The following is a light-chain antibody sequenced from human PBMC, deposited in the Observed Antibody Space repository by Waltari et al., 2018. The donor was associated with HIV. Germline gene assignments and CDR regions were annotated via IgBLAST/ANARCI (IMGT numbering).Light chain of an antibody. CDR1: TPTTGRIY. Sequence: QLVLPHPPSPSGAPAKTATIPCSGPTPTTGRIYEFWDQELPGTPPKPPIYRTDQRPSGVPDRFSGSKSGTSASLAISGLRSEDEADYYCAAWDDSLSALFGGGTKLTVL. J-gene: IGLJ2*01. CDR3: AAWDDSLSAL. CDR2: RTD. V-gene: IGLV1-47*01.